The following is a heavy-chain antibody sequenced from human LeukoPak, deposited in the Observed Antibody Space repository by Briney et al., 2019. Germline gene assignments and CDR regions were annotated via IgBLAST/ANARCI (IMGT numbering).Heavy chain of an antibody. CDR2: IKQDGSEK. CDR1: GFTFSNYW. D-gene: IGHD3-10*01. Sequence: GGSLKLSWAASGFTFSNYWMSWVRQAPGKGLEWVANIKQDGSEKYYVDSVTGRFTISRDNAKNSLYLQMNSLRAEDTAVYYCARWATSYDFWGQGTLVTVSS. CDR3: ARWATSYDF. J-gene: IGHJ4*02. V-gene: IGHV3-7*01.